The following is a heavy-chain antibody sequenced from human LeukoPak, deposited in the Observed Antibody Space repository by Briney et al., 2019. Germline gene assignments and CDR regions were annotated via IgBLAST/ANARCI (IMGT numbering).Heavy chain of an antibody. D-gene: IGHD6-6*01. V-gene: IGHV3-21*01. CDR1: GVTFRSYG. CDR3: ARDLSLAAPGGFDY. J-gene: IGHJ4*02. CDR2: ISSSSTYI. Sequence: GPSLRNPCEASGVTFRSYGMNWVRQAAGKGLEWVSTISSSSTYIYYADSVKGRFTISRDNAENSVYLQMDSLRGDDTAVYYCARDLSLAAPGGFDYWGQGTLVTVSS.